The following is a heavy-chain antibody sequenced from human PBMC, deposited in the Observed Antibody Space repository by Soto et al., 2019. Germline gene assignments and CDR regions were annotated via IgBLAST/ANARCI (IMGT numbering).Heavy chain of an antibody. D-gene: IGHD2-15*01. V-gene: IGHV1-69*01. CDR1: GGTFSSYA. CDR2: IIPIFGTA. Sequence: QVQLVQSGAEVKKPGSSVKVSCKASGGTFSSYAISWVRLAPGQGLEWMGGIIPIFGTANYAQKFQGRVTITQDESTSTAYMELCSLRSEDTAVYYCARDYASPRLYCSGGSCYSDYYYYGMDVWGQGTTVTVSS. J-gene: IGHJ6*01. CDR3: ARDYASPRLYCSGGSCYSDYYYYGMDV.